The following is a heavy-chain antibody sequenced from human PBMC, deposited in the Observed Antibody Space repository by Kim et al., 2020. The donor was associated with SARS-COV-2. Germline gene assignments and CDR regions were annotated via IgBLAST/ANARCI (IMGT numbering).Heavy chain of an antibody. CDR2: IKTDGSDI. Sequence: GGSLRLSCAASGFTFNTYWMHWVRQAPGKGLVWVSRIKTDGSDIHYADSVKGRFTASRDNAKNTLFLQMNSLRAEDTACYYCVRETFQAGYHYRAVWGKG. V-gene: IGHV3-74*01. CDR3: VRETFQAGYHYRAV. J-gene: IGHJ6*03. CDR1: GFTFNTYW.